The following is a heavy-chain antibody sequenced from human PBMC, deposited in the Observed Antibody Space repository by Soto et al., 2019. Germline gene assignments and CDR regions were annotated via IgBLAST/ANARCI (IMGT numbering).Heavy chain of an antibody. CDR1: GGSISSGGYY. CDR2: IYYSGST. J-gene: IGHJ6*02. V-gene: IGHV4-31*03. Sequence: QVQLQESGPGLVKPSQTLSLTCTVSGGSISSGGYYWSWIRQHPGKGLEWIGYIYYSGSTYYNPSLKSRVTISVDTSKNQFSLKLSSVTAADTAVYYCARDVHGGLWFGELVRGSYGMDVWGQGTTVTVSS. CDR3: ARDVHGGLWFGELVRGSYGMDV. D-gene: IGHD3-10*01.